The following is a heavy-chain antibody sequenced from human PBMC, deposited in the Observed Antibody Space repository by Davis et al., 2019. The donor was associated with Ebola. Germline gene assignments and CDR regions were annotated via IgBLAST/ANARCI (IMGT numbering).Heavy chain of an antibody. CDR1: GDTFSSHA. CDR2: IIPILGAT. CDR3: ARSFSSTFVGWFDP. J-gene: IGHJ5*02. D-gene: IGHD6-13*01. Sequence: SVKVSCKASGDTFSSHAVSWVRQAPGQGLEWMGGIIPILGATNYAQSFQGRVMITADESTSTAYMELSSLRSEDTAVYYCARSFSSTFVGWFDPWGQGTLVTVSS. V-gene: IGHV1-69*13.